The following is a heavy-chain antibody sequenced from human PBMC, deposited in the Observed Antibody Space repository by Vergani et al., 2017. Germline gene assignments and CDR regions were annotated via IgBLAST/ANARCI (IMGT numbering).Heavy chain of an antibody. J-gene: IGHJ3*02. CDR2: ISSSSSYI. V-gene: IGHV3-21*01. Sequence: EVQLVESGGGLVKPGGSLRLSCAASGFTFSSYSMNWVRQAPGKGLEWVSSISSSSSYIYYADSVKGRFTISRDNAKNSLYLQMNSLRAEDTAVYYCARVNRGRITIFGVEKLGAFDIWGQGTMVTVSS. CDR3: ARVNRGRITIFGVEKLGAFDI. CDR1: GFTFSSYS. D-gene: IGHD3-3*01.